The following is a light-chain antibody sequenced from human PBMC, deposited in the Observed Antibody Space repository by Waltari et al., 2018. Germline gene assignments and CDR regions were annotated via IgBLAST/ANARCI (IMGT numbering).Light chain of an antibody. CDR1: QSISRG. CDR3: QQYDTYSWT. V-gene: IGKV1-5*03. Sequence: DIQMTQSPATVSASVGDRVTITCRASQSISRGLAWYQQKPGKAPKLLIYEASTLETGVPSRFSGSRSGTEFTLTISSLQPDDFATYYCQQYDTYSWTFGQGTKVEIK. J-gene: IGKJ1*01. CDR2: EAS.